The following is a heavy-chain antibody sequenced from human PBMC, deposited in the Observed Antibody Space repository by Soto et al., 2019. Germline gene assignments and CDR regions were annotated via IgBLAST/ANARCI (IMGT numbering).Heavy chain of an antibody. V-gene: IGHV1-8*01. D-gene: IGHD3-9*01. CDR3: ARGSTHIRYRSGYYMDV. Sequence: QVQLVQSGAEVKKPGASVKVSCKASGYTFTSYDINWVRQATGQGLEWMGWMNPNSGNTGYAQKFQGRVTMTRNTSLSTAYMELSSLRSEDTAVYYCARGSTHIRYRSGYYMDVWGKGTTVTVSS. CDR2: MNPNSGNT. J-gene: IGHJ6*03. CDR1: GYTFTSYD.